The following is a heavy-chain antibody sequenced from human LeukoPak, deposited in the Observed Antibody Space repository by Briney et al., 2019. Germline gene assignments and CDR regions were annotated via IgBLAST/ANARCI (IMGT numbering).Heavy chain of an antibody. CDR3: ARDAAYCGGDCPFDY. D-gene: IGHD2-21*02. J-gene: IGHJ4*02. CDR2: IIPTFGIA. CDR1: GGTFSSSA. V-gene: IGHV1-69*04. Sequence: SVKLSCKASGGTFSSSAISWVRQAPGQGVEWMGRIIPTFGIANYAQKFQGRVTITADKSTSTAYMELSSLRSEDTAVYYCARDAAYCGGDCPFDYWGQGTLVTVSS.